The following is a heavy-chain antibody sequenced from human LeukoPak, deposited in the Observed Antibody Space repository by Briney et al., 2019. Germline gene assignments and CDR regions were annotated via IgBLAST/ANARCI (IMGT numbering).Heavy chain of an antibody. CDR3: AKGPETGWYEYFQH. Sequence: GGSLRLSCAVSGFTFSTYSMNWVRQAPGKGLEWVSYISSSSSTIYYADSVKGRFTISRDNAKNSLYLQMNSLRAEDTAVYYCAKGPETGWYEYFQHWGQGTLVTVSS. CDR1: GFTFSTYS. J-gene: IGHJ1*01. CDR2: ISSSSSTI. D-gene: IGHD6-19*01. V-gene: IGHV3-48*01.